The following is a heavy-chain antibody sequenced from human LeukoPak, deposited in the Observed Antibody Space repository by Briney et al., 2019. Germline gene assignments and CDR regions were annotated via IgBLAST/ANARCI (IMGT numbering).Heavy chain of an antibody. Sequence: ASVKVSCKASGYTFTGYYMHWVRQAPGQGLEWMGWISAYNGNTNYAQKLQGRVTMTTDTSTSTAYMELRSLRSDDTAVYYCAKPEAGGGSSDAFDIWGQGTMVTVSS. D-gene: IGHD2-15*01. CDR3: AKPEAGGGSSDAFDI. CDR1: GYTFTGYY. J-gene: IGHJ3*02. V-gene: IGHV1-18*04. CDR2: ISAYNGNT.